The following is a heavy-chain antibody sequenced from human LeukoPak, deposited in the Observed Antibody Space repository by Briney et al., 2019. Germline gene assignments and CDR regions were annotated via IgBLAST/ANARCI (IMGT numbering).Heavy chain of an antibody. CDR3: TKGTIWLPSDY. Sequence: GGSLRLSCAASGFTFSNYAMSWARQAPGKGLEWVSAISGSGGSTYYADSVKGRFTISRDNSKNTLYLQMNSLRAEDTAVYYCTKGTIWLPSDYWGQGTLVTVSS. D-gene: IGHD5-18*01. V-gene: IGHV3-23*01. CDR1: GFTFSNYA. J-gene: IGHJ4*02. CDR2: ISGSGGST.